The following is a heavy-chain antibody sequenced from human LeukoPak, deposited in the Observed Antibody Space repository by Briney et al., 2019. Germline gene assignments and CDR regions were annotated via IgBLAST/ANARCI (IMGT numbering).Heavy chain of an antibody. J-gene: IGHJ5*02. CDR3: ARDDDYYDSSGFDP. V-gene: IGHV4-31*03. CDR2: IYYSGST. CDR1: GGSISSGGYY. D-gene: IGHD3-22*01. Sequence: SETLSLTCTVSGGSISSGGYYWSWLRQHPGKGLEWIVYIYYSGSTYYNPSLKSRVTISVDTSKNQFSLKLSSVTAADTAVYYCARDDDYYDSSGFDPWGQGTLVTVSS.